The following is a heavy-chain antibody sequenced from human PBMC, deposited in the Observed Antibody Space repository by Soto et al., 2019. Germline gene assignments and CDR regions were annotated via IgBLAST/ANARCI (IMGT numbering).Heavy chain of an antibody. V-gene: IGHV1-3*01. CDR1: GYTFTNYA. CDR2: INAGNGNT. CDR3: ARAPLAVVPVASWFYYMDV. Sequence: QVQLVQSGAEVEKPGASVKVSCKASGYTFTNYAVHWVRQAPGQRLEWMGWINAGNGNTRFSQNLQGRVTITRDTSARTGYMELRSLRSEDTAVYYCARAPLAVVPVASWFYYMDVWGKGTTVTVSS. J-gene: IGHJ6*03. D-gene: IGHD2-2*01.